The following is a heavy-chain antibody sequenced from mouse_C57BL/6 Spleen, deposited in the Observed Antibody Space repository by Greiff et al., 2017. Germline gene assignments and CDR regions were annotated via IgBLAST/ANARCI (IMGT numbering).Heavy chain of an antibody. CDR1: GYTFTSYW. V-gene: IGHV1-69*01. CDR3: ARYYNGFCYFDY. J-gene: IGHJ2*01. Sequence: QVQLQQPGAELVMPGASVKLSCKASGYTFTSYWMHWVKQRPGQGLEWIGEINPSDSYTNYNQKFKGKSTLTVDKSTSTAYMQRSSLTYEDSAVYYCARYYNGFCYFDYWGQVTTLTFSS. D-gene: IGHD2-3*01. CDR2: INPSDSYT.